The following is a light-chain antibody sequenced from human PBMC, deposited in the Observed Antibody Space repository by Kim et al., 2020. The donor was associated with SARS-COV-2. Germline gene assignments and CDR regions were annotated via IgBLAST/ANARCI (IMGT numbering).Light chain of an antibody. J-gene: IGKJ5*01. CDR1: QGISNY. CDR3: QKHDSPPFT. Sequence: ASVGDRVPISCRASQGISNYLAWYQQKPGRVPELLIYAASTLLSGVPSRFSGSGSETDFTLTISSLQPEDVATYFCQKHDSPPFTFGQGTRLEIK. V-gene: IGKV1-27*01. CDR2: AAS.